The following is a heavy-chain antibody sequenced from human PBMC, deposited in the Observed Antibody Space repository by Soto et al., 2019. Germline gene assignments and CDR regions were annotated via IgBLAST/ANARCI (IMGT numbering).Heavy chain of an antibody. V-gene: IGHV1-69*13. CDR1: GGTYSSNA. CDR2: IIPIFGTA. CDR3: ARGNLKYQLPSYYYGMDV. J-gene: IGHJ6*02. Sequence: SVKVTCKDSGGTYSSNAISWVRQAPGQGLEWMGGIIPIFGTANYAQKFQGRVTITADESTSTAYMELSSLRSEDTAVYYCARGNLKYQLPSYYYGMDVWGQGTTVTAP. D-gene: IGHD2-2*01.